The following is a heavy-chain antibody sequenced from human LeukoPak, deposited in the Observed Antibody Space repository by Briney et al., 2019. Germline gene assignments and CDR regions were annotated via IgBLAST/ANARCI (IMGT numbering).Heavy chain of an antibody. CDR3: ARGGFLEWLLPYYGMDV. V-gene: IGHV1-8*01. Sequence: GASVKVSCKASGYTFTSYDINWVRQATGQGLEWMGWMNPNSGNTGYAQKLQGRVTMTRNTSISTAYMELSSLRSEDTAVYYCARGGFLEWLLPYYGMDVWGQGTTVTVSS. CDR1: GYTFTSYD. J-gene: IGHJ6*02. D-gene: IGHD3-3*01. CDR2: MNPNSGNT.